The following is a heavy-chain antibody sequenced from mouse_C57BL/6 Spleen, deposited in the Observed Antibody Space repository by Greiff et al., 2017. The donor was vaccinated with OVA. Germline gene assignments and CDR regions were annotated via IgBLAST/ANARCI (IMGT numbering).Heavy chain of an antibody. CDR2: INPNNGGT. D-gene: IGHD2-4*01. Sequence: VQLQQSGPELVKPGASVKISCKASGYTFTDYYMNWVKQSHGKSLEWIGDINPNNGGTSYNQKFKGKATLTVDKSSSTAYMELRSLTSEDSAVYYCARRAYDYGEDYWGQGTTLTVSS. V-gene: IGHV1-26*01. CDR1: GYTFTDYY. J-gene: IGHJ2*01. CDR3: ARRAYDYGEDY.